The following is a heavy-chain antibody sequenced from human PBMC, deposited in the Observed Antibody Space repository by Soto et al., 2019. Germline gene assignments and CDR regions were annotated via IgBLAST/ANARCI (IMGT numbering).Heavy chain of an antibody. CDR3: ARHDDLSRRVVPAALDY. V-gene: IGHV4-59*08. D-gene: IGHD2-2*01. CDR2: IYYSGST. J-gene: IGHJ4*02. Sequence: SETLSLTCTVSGGSISSYYWSWIRQPPGKGLEWIGYIYYSGSTNYNPSLKSRATISVDTSKNQFSLRLSSVTAADTAVYYCARHDDLSRRVVPAALDYWGQGTLVTVSS. CDR1: GGSISSYY.